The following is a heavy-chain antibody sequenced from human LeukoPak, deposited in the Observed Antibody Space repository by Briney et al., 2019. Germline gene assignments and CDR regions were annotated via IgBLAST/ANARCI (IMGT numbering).Heavy chain of an antibody. V-gene: IGHV1-2*02. CDR3: ARANFLYCSSTTCLFDY. Sequence: ASVKVSCKASGYTFTDYYLHWVRQAPGQGFEWMGWINPNSGDTNYAQKFQGRVTMTRDTSISTAHMEMSRLRSDDTAVYYCARANFLYCSSTTCLFDYWGQGTLVTISS. CDR2: INPNSGDT. J-gene: IGHJ4*02. CDR1: GYTFTDYY. D-gene: IGHD2-2*01.